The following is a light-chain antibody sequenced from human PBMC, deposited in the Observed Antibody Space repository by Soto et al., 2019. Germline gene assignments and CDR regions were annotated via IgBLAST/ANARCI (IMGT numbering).Light chain of an antibody. Sequence: QSVLTQPPSVSGAPGQRVTISCTGSNSNIGAGFDVYWHQQLPGTAPKLLINGNNNRPSGVPDRFSGSKSGASASLAISGLQPEDEADYYCQSYDSNRRGSVFGGGTKLTVL. CDR2: GNN. CDR1: NSNIGAGFD. V-gene: IGLV1-40*01. CDR3: QSYDSNRRGSV. J-gene: IGLJ2*01.